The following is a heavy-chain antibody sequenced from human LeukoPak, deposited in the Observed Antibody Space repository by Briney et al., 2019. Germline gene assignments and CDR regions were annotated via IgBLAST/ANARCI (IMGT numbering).Heavy chain of an antibody. J-gene: IGHJ6*03. CDR2: IYYSGST. CDR3: ACSSTRHYYYYYMDV. D-gene: IGHD2-2*01. Sequence: SETLSLTCTVSGGSISSYYWSWIRQPPGKGLEWIGYIYYSGSTNHNPSLKSRVTISVDTSKNQFSLKLSSVTAADTAVYYCACSSTRHYYYYYMDVWGKGTTVTVSS. CDR1: GGSISSYY. V-gene: IGHV4-59*01.